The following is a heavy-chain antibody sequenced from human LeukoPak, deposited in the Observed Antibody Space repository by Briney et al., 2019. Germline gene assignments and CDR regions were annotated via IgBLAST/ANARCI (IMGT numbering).Heavy chain of an antibody. CDR1: GFTFSSYE. D-gene: IGHD5-18*01. Sequence: GGSLRLSCAASGFTFSSYEMNWVRQAPGKGLEWVSYISSSGSTIYYADSVKGRFTISRDNAKNSLYLQMNSLRAEDTAVYYCARHRGYSYGLGGAFDSWGQGTLVTVSS. CDR3: ARHRGYSYGLGGAFDS. V-gene: IGHV3-48*03. J-gene: IGHJ4*02. CDR2: ISSSGSTI.